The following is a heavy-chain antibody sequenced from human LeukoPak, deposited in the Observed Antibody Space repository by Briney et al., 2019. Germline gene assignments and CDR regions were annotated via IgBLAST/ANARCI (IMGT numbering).Heavy chain of an antibody. CDR1: GFTFRSYE. CDR3: TRGGYCSGGSCYGSLDI. V-gene: IGHV3-48*03. J-gene: IGHJ3*02. CDR2: ISSSSNTI. Sequence: GGSLRLSCTASGFTFRSYEINWVRQAPGKGLEWVSYISSSSNTIYYADSVKGRFTISRDNAKNSLYLHMNSLRAEDTAVYYCTRGGYCSGGSCYGSLDIWGQGTMVTVSS. D-gene: IGHD2-15*01.